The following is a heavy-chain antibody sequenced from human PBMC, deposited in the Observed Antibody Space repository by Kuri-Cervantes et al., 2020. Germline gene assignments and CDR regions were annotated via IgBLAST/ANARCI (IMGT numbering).Heavy chain of an antibody. CDR2: ISNSGGRT. CDR3: ARDLDRELFDYMDV. V-gene: IGHV3-21*01. J-gene: IGHJ6*03. Sequence: GGSLRLSCTASGFTFSNYATSWVRQAPGAGLEWVSAISNSGGRTYYADPVKGRFTISRDNAKNSLYLQMNSLRAEDTAVYYCARDLDRELFDYMDVWGKGTTVTVSS. D-gene: IGHD3-10*01. CDR1: GFTFSNYA.